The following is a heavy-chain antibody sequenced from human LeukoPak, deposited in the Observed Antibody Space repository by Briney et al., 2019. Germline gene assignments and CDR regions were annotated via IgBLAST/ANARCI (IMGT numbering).Heavy chain of an antibody. J-gene: IGHJ4*02. D-gene: IGHD3-10*01. Sequence: GGSLRLSCAASGFRFSDYWMSWVRQAPGKGLEWVASINPDGSVGKYVDSVEGRFTISRDNAKNSLYLQMNTVRAEDTALYYCARVSPFYYDSGSYYLNYWGQGALVTVSS. V-gene: IGHV3-7*01. CDR2: INPDGSVG. CDR1: GFRFSDYW. CDR3: ARVSPFYYDSGSYYLNY.